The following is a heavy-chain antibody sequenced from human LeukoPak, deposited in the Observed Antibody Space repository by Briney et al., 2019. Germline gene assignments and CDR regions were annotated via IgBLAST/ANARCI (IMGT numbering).Heavy chain of an antibody. Sequence: GGSLRLSCAASGFTFSSYGMHWVRHAPGKGLEWVAFIRYDGSNKYYADSVKGRFTISRDNSKNTLYLQMNSLRAEDTAVYYCAKDQGYSSGQPDYWGQGTLVTVSS. D-gene: IGHD6-19*01. CDR1: GFTFSSYG. CDR3: AKDQGYSSGQPDY. CDR2: IRYDGSNK. J-gene: IGHJ4*02. V-gene: IGHV3-30*02.